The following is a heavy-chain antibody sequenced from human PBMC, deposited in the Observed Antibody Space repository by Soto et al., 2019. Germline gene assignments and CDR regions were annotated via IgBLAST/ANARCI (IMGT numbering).Heavy chain of an antibody. Sequence: SETLSLTCAVSGVSITTNGYSWSWIRQPPGKGLEWIGYIYPSGTIFYNPSPNSRVTISADTSNNQFSLKLTSVTAADTAVYFCATYTAFAKYYFDYWGRGTLVTVS. J-gene: IGHJ4*02. D-gene: IGHD3-16*01. CDR2: IYPSGTI. CDR3: ATYTAFAKYYFDY. CDR1: GVSITTNGYS. V-gene: IGHV4-30-2*01.